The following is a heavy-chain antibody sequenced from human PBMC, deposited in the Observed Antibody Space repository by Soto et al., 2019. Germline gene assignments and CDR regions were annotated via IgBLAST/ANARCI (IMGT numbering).Heavy chain of an antibody. V-gene: IGHV4-4*02. CDR2: MYPSGST. CDR3: ARSRYTSGWWTPPFDY. D-gene: IGHD6-19*01. Sequence: SETLSLTCSVSGVSISRSDWWTWVRQAPGKGLEWIGYMYPSGSTNYNPSLKSRVTISVDTSKNQFSLKLTSVTAADTAVYYCARSRYTSGWWTPPFDYWGQGTLVTVSS. CDR1: GVSISRSDW. J-gene: IGHJ4*02.